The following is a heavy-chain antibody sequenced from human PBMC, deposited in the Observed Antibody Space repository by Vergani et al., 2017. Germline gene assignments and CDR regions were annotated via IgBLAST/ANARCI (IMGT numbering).Heavy chain of an antibody. J-gene: IGHJ4*02. D-gene: IGHD4-23*01. CDR2: INPSGGST. CDR1: GYTFTSYY. V-gene: IGHV1-46*01. CDR3: ARVYYGGNPDFDY. Sequence: QVQLVQSGAEVKKPGASVKVSCKASGYTFTSYYMHWVRQAPGQGLEWMGIINPSGGSTSYAQKFQGRVTMTRDTSTSTVYMELSRLSSEDTAGCYCARVYYGGNPDFDYWGQGTLVTVSS.